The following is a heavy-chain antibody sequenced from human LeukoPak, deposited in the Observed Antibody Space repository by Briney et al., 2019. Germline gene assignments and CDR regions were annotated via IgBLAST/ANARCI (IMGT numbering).Heavy chain of an antibody. CDR2: INTNTGNP. J-gene: IGHJ4*02. Sequence: ASVKVSCKASGYTFTSYAMNWVRQAPGQGLEWMGWINTNTGNPTYAQGFTGRFVFSLDTSVSTAYLQISSLKAEGTAVYYCARHDALDIASYYFDYWGQGTLVTVSS. V-gene: IGHV7-4-1*02. D-gene: IGHD2-15*01. CDR3: ARHDALDIASYYFDY. CDR1: GYTFTSYA.